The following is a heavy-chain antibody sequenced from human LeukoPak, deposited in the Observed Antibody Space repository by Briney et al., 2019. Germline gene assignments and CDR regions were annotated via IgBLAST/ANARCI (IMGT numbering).Heavy chain of an antibody. D-gene: IGHD6-6*01. CDR1: GGSISSYH. Sequence: SETLSLTCTVAGGSISSYHWSWIRQPPGKGLEWIGDIYYIGSTNYNPSLKSPVTISVDTSKNQFSLRLNPVTAADTAVYYCARHSGPYSSSSSFDYWGQGILVTVSS. V-gene: IGHV4-59*08. J-gene: IGHJ4*02. CDR3: ARHSGPYSSSSSFDY. CDR2: IYYIGST.